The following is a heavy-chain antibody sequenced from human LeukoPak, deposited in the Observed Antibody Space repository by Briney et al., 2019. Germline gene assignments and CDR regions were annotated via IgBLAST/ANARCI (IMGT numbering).Heavy chain of an antibody. D-gene: IGHD4-17*01. Sequence: PSETLSPTCTVSGYSISSGYYWGWIRQPPGKGLEWIGSIYHSGSTYYNPSLKSRVTISVDTSKNQFSLKLSSVTAADTAVYYCARVKRCPDYWGQGTLVTVSS. J-gene: IGHJ4*02. CDR1: GYSISSGYY. CDR3: ARVKRCPDY. CDR2: IYHSGST. V-gene: IGHV4-38-2*02.